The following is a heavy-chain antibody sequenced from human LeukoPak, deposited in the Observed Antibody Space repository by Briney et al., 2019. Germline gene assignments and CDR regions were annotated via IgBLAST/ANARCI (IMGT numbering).Heavy chain of an antibody. CDR3: ARWDSTYYYDSSGYYYGD. CDR1: GFTLSSHY. Sequence: GGSLRLSRAASGFTLSSHYMSWVRQAPGKGLEWGSVIYSGGSTYYSDSVKGRFTISRDNSKNPLHLQMNSLRAEDTAVYYCARWDSTYYYDSSGYYYGDGGQGTLVTVSS. V-gene: IGHV3-53*01. J-gene: IGHJ4*02. CDR2: IYSGGST. D-gene: IGHD3-22*01.